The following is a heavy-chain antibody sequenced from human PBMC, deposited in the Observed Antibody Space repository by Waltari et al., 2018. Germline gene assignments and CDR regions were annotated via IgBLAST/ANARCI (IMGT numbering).Heavy chain of an antibody. D-gene: IGHD2-8*01. V-gene: IGHV4-34*01. CDR1: GGSFSGYY. J-gene: IGHJ4*02. CDR2: INHSGST. CDR3: ARGPLRRGILYRGGTFFDY. Sequence: QVQLQQWGAGLLKPSETLSLTCAVYGGSFSGYYWSWIRQPPGKGLEWIGEINHSGSTNYNPSLKSRVTISVDTSKNQFSLKLSSVTAADTAVYYCARGPLRRGILYRGGTFFDYWGQGTLVTVSS.